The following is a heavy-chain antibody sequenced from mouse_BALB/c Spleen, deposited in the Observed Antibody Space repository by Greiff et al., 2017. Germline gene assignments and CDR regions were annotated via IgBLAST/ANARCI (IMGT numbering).Heavy chain of an antibody. V-gene: IGHV1-9*01. J-gene: IGHJ3*01. CDR3: ARRGLSRPFAY. CDR2: ILPGSGST. Sequence: QVQLQQSGAELMKPGASVKLSCKATGYTFSSYWIAWVKQRPGHGLEWIGAILPGSGSTNYNEKFKGKATFTADTSSNTAYMQLSSLTSEDSAVYYCARRGLSRPFAYWGQGTLVTVSA. CDR1: GYTFSSYW. D-gene: IGHD1-1*01.